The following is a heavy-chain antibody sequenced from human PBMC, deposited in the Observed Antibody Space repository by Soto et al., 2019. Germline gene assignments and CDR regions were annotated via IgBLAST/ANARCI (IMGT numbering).Heavy chain of an antibody. Sequence: QVQLVQSGAEVTKPGASVKVSCKASGYTFSSYGISWVRQAHGQGLEWMGWISAYDADTNYPQKLQGRVTMTTDTSTSTAYMELRSQRSDYTAVYYCARSARVGATGNWGQGTLVTVSS. CDR2: ISAYDADT. D-gene: IGHD1-26*01. CDR3: ARSARVGATGN. J-gene: IGHJ4*02. V-gene: IGHV1-18*01. CDR1: GYTFSSYG.